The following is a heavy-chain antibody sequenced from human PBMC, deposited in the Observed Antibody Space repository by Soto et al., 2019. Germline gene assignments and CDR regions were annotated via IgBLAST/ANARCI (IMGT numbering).Heavy chain of an antibody. J-gene: IGHJ6*02. D-gene: IGHD2-15*01. CDR2: ISYDGSNK. V-gene: IGHV3-30*18. CDR1: GFTFSSYG. Sequence: QVQLVESGGGVVQPGRSLRLSCAASGFTFSSYGMHWVRQAPGKGLEWVAVISYDGSNKYYADSVKGRFTISRDNSKNTLYLQINSLRSEDTAVYYCAKDRPSGSRPYFFGMDVWGQETTVTVSS. CDR3: AKDRPSGSRPYFFGMDV.